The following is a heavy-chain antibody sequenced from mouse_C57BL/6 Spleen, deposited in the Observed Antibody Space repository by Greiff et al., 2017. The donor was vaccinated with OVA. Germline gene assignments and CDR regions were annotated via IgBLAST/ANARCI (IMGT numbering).Heavy chain of an antibody. V-gene: IGHV5-15*01. CDR3: ARQGYSNYGWYVDV. CDR1: GFTFSDYG. CDR2: ISNLAYSI. J-gene: IGHJ1*03. Sequence: EVKLVESGGGLVQPGGSLKLSCAASGFTFSDYGMAWVRQAPRKGPEWVAFISNLAYSIYYADTVTGRFTISRENAKNTLYLEMSSLRSEDTAMYYCARQGYSNYGWYVDVWGTGTTVTVSS. D-gene: IGHD2-5*01.